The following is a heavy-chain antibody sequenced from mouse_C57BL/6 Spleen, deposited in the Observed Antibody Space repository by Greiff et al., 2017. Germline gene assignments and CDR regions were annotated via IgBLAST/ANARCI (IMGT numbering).Heavy chain of an antibody. D-gene: IGHD1-1*01. CDR1: GYSFTDYN. CDR2: INPNYGTT. CDR3: ASLSYYYGIDYYAMDY. Sequence: QLQQSGPELVKPGASVKISCKASGYSFTDYNMNWVKQSNGQSLEWIGVINPNYGTTSYNQKFKGKATLTVDQSSSTAYMQLNSLTSEDSAVYYSASLSYYYGIDYYAMDYWGQGTSVTVSS. V-gene: IGHV1-39*01. J-gene: IGHJ4*01.